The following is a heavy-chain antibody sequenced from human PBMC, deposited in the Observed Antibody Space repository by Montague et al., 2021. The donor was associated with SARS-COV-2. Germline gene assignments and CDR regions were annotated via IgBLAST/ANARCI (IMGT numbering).Heavy chain of an antibody. CDR2: ISYEGSQK. J-gene: IGHJ3*02. CDR3: AKASEVFWLGQFARDAFDI. CDR1: GFTFNNYG. D-gene: IGHD3-10*01. Sequence: SLRLSCAASGFTFNNYGIHWVRQAPGKGLEWVAVISYEGSQKFFSDSVKGLFAISRDSAQRTVFLQMNSLRVDDTAVYHCAKASEVFWLGQFARDAFDIWGQGTTVVVSS. V-gene: IGHV3-30*18.